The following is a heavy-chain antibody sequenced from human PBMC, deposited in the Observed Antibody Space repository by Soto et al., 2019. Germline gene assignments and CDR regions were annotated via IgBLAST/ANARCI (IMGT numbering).Heavy chain of an antibody. CDR3: TGTTGKYYYYYGMDV. CDR2: TYYRSKWYN. J-gene: IGHJ6*02. CDR1: GDSVSSNSAA. D-gene: IGHD1-1*01. V-gene: IGHV6-1*01. Sequence: PSQTLSLTCAISGDSVSSNSAAWNWIRQSPSRGLEWLGRTYYRSKWYNDYAVSVKSRITINPDTSKNQFSLQLNSVTPEYTALYYCTGTTGKYYYYYGMDVWGQGTTVTVSS.